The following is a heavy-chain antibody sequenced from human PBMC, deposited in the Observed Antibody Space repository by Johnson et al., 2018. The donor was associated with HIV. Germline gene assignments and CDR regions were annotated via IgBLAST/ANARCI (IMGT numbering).Heavy chain of an antibody. CDR1: GVTFNSHA. CDR2: ISHDGTTT. J-gene: IGHJ3*02. V-gene: IGHV3-30*14. D-gene: IGHD1-26*01. Sequence: AAGGVTFNSHAMHWVRQAPGEGLEWVSLISHDGTTTAYADSVKGRFIISRDNSKNTLYLQMNSLRAEDTAVYYCARDATGSYSPDAFDIWGQGTMVTV. CDR3: ARDATGSYSPDAFDI.